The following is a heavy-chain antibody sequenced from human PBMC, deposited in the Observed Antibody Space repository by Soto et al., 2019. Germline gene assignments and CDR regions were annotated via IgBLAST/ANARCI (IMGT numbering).Heavy chain of an antibody. CDR1: GFTFSSYS. J-gene: IGHJ6*03. CDR3: ARVDSGTYYYYYYMDV. CDR2: ISSSRSTR. V-gene: IGHV3-48*01. D-gene: IGHD3-10*01. Sequence: EVQLVESGGGLVQPGGSLRLSCAASGFTFSSYSMNWVRQAPGKGLEWVSYISSSRSTRYYADSVKGRFTISRDNAKNSLYLQMNSLRAEDTAVYYCARVDSGTYYYYYYMDVWGKGTTVTVSS.